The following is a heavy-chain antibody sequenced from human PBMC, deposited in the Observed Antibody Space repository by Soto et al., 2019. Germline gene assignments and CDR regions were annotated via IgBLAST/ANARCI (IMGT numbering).Heavy chain of an antibody. CDR2: IIPIFGTA. CDR3: ARDDRDYYDFWSGYPSIGY. D-gene: IGHD3-3*01. J-gene: IGHJ4*02. Sequence: SVKVSCKASGGTFSSYAISWVRQAPGQGLEWMGGIIPIFGTANYAQKFQGRVTITADESTSTAYMELSSLRSEDTAVYYCARDDRDYYDFWSGYPSIGYWGQGTLVTVSS. CDR1: GGTFSSYA. V-gene: IGHV1-69*13.